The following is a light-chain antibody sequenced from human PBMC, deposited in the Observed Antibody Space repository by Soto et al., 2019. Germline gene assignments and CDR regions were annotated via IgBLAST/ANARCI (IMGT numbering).Light chain of an antibody. CDR2: GAS. J-gene: IGKJ1*01. V-gene: IGKV3-20*01. Sequence: EIGLPQSPATLSLSPGERATISCRASQSVSSSYLAWYQQKPGQPPRLLIYGASSRATGIPDRFSGSGSGTDFTLTISRLEPEDSAVYYSQQYGSSPQTFGQGTKV. CDR1: QSVSSSY. CDR3: QQYGSSPQT.